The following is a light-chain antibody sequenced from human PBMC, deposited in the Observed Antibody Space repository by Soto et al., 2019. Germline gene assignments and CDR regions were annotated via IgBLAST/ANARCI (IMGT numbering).Light chain of an antibody. CDR2: RAS. CDR1: QSVTSN. Sequence: EIVMTQSPATLSVSPGDRATLSCRASQSVTSNLAWYQQKPGQAPRLLIYRASTRATGIPARFSGSGSGTEFTLTISSLQSEDFAVYFCQQYGSSPPYTFGQGTKLEIK. CDR3: QQYGSSPPYT. J-gene: IGKJ2*01. V-gene: IGKV3-15*01.